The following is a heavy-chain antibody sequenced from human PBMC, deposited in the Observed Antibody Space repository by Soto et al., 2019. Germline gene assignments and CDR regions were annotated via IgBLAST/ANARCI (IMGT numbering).Heavy chain of an antibody. J-gene: IGHJ5*02. D-gene: IGHD3-16*02. CDR1: GYTFTSYA. V-gene: IGHV1-3*01. CDR2: INAGNGNT. Sequence: GASVKVSCKASGYTFTSYAMHWVRQAPGQRLEWMGWINAGNGNTKYSQKFQGRVTITRDTPASTAYMELSSLRSEDTAVYYCARAVRIVSWFDPWGQGTLVTVSS. CDR3: ARAVRIVSWFDP.